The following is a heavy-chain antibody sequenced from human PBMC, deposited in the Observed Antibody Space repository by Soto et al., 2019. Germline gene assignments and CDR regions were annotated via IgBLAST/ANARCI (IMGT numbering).Heavy chain of an antibody. CDR3: AMVPYENSGYYDVRSFDN. V-gene: IGHV1-46*01. J-gene: IGHJ4*02. CDR1: GYTFTTYY. D-gene: IGHD3-22*01. Sequence: ASVKVSCKASGYTFTTYYMHWVRQAPGQGLEWMGIISPDGGRTSYAQKFQGRVTMTRGTSTSTVYMELSSLRADDTAVYYCAMVPYENSGYYDVRSFDNWGQGTLVTVSS. CDR2: ISPDGGRT.